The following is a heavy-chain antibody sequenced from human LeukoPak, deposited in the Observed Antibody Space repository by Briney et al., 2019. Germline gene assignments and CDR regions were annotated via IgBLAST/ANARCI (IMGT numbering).Heavy chain of an antibody. CDR1: GFSFSTYS. J-gene: IGHJ4*02. D-gene: IGHD1-1*01. CDR3: ATDSPETAAFDY. CDR2: IVGSSSNI. V-gene: IGHV3-48*04. Sequence: GGSLRLSCTASGFSFSTYSMNWVRQAPGKGLEWVSYIVGSSSNIYYADSVKGRFTISRDNAKNSLYLQMDSLRAEDTAVYYCATDSPETAAFDYWGQGTLVSVSS.